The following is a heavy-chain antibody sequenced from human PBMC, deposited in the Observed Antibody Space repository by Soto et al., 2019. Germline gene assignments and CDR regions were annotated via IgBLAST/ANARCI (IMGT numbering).Heavy chain of an antibody. V-gene: IGHV4-39*01. CDR1: GGSISSSSYY. Sequence: SETLSLTCTVSGGSISSSSYYWGWIRQPPGKGLEWIGSIYYSGSTYYNPSLKSRVTISVDTSKNQFSLKLSSVTAADTAVYYCARQGGATVGRYNPWGQGTLVTVSS. CDR2: IYYSGST. CDR3: ARQGGATVGRYNP. D-gene: IGHD4-4*01. J-gene: IGHJ5*02.